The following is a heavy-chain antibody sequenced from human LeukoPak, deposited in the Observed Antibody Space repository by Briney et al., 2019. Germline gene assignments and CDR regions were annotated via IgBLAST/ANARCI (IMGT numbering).Heavy chain of an antibody. CDR1: GFTFSGYR. J-gene: IGHJ4*02. D-gene: IGHD6-19*01. Sequence: GGSLRLSCAGSGFTFSGYRMNWVRQIPGKGLEWVAIIKQDGSEQFYVDSVKGRFTISRDNAKSSLYLQMNSLRDEDTAVYYCAGGRGWLIDYWGQGTLVTVSP. CDR3: AGGRGWLIDY. V-gene: IGHV3-7*04. CDR2: IKQDGSEQ.